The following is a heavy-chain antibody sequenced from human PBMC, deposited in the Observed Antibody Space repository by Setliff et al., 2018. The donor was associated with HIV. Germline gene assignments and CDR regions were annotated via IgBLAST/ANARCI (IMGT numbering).Heavy chain of an antibody. D-gene: IGHD6-13*01. Sequence: PSETLSLTCTVSGGSTSSDDYYWNWIRQPPGKGLEWIGYITYSGSAYYNPSLKSRVTISIDTSNNQISLRLSSVTAADTAIYYCARTYSSNWYIDYWGQGTLVTVSS. V-gene: IGHV4-30-4*08. CDR2: ITYSGSA. J-gene: IGHJ4*02. CDR1: GGSTSSDDYY. CDR3: ARTYSSNWYIDY.